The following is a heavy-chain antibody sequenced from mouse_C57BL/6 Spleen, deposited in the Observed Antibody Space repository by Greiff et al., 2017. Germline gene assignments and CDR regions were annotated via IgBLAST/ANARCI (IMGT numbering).Heavy chain of an antibody. CDR1: GYAFSSYW. Sequence: VQLQQSGAELVKPGASVKISCKASGYAFSSYWMNWVKQRPGKGLEWIGQIYPGDGDTYYIGKFKGKATLTADKSSSTAYMQLSSLTSEDSAVYFCAGRAICDGYEAWFAYWGQGTLVTVSA. J-gene: IGHJ3*01. D-gene: IGHD2-3*01. CDR2: IYPGDGDT. V-gene: IGHV1-80*01. CDR3: AGRAICDGYEAWFAY.